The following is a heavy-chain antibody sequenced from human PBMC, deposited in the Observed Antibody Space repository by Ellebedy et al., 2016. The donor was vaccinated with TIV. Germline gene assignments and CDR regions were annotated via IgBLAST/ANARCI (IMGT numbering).Heavy chain of an antibody. D-gene: IGHD5-24*01. J-gene: IGHJ5*02. Sequence: MPGGSLRLSCAVYGGSLSGYFWTWIRQPPGKGLEYIGESIGRGGIINYNPSFKSRVTISVDTSKNQFSLKLTSVAAADTAIYYCARAPLVGVGDTGLGYTWFDTWGQGSLVTVSS. CDR3: ARAPLVGVGDTGLGYTWFDT. V-gene: IGHV4-34*12. CDR1: GGSLSGYF. CDR2: SIGRGGII.